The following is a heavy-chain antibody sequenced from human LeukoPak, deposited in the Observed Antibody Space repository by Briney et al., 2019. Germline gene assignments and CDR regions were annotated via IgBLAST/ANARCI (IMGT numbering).Heavy chain of an antibody. CDR3: TTGKVDTASSPIDY. J-gene: IGHJ4*02. V-gene: IGHV3-15*01. CDR1: GFTFSSYA. D-gene: IGHD5-18*01. CDR2: IKSKTDGGTT. Sequence: GGSLRLSCAASGFTFSSYAMSWVRQAPGKGLEWVGRIKSKTDGGTTDYAAPVKGRFTISRDDSKNTLYLQMNSLKTEDTAVYYCTTGKVDTASSPIDYWGQGTLVTVSS.